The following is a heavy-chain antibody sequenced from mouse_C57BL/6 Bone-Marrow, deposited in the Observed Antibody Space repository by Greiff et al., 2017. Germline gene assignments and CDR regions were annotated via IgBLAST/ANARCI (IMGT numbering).Heavy chain of an antibody. Sequence: VQVVESGAELMKPGASVKLSCKATAYTFTGYWIEWVKQRPGHGLEWIGEILPGSGSTNYNEKFKGKATFTADTSSNTAYMQLSSLTTEDSAIYYCAKPLHYYGSSSYYFDYWGQGTTLTVSS. J-gene: IGHJ2*01. D-gene: IGHD1-1*01. CDR3: AKPLHYYGSSSYYFDY. CDR1: AYTFTGYW. CDR2: ILPGSGST. V-gene: IGHV1-9*01.